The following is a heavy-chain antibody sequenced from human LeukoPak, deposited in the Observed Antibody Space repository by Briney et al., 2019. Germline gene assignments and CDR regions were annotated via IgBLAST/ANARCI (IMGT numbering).Heavy chain of an antibody. CDR3: ARGRRYDFWSGYTRINWFDP. CDR1: GGSFSGYY. Sequence: SETLPLTCAVYGGSFSGYYWSWIRQPPGKGLEWIGEINHSGSTNYNPSLKSRVTISVDTSKNQFSLKLSSVTAADTAVYYCARGRRYDFWSGYTRINWFDPWGQGTLVTVSS. J-gene: IGHJ5*02. CDR2: INHSGST. V-gene: IGHV4-34*01. D-gene: IGHD3-3*01.